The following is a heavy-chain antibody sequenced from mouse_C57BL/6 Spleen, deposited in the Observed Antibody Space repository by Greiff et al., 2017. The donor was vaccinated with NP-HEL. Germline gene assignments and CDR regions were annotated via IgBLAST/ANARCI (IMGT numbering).Heavy chain of an antibody. Sequence: EVQLQQSGPELVKPGASVKISCKASGYSFTGYYMNWVKQSPEKSLEWIGEINPSTGGTTYNQKFKAKATLTVDKSSSTAYMQLKSLTSEDSAVYYCARWLPHLYAMDYWGQGTSVTVSS. CDR1: GYSFTGYY. D-gene: IGHD2-2*01. V-gene: IGHV1-42*01. J-gene: IGHJ4*01. CDR3: ARWLPHLYAMDY. CDR2: INPSTGGT.